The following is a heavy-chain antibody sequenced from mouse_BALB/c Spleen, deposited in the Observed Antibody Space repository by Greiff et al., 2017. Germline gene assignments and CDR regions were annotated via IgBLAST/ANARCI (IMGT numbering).Heavy chain of an antibody. V-gene: IGHV1S81*02. J-gene: IGHJ3*01. CDR2: INPSNGRT. Sequence: QVQLKQPGAELVKPGASVKLSCKASGYTFTSYWMHWVKQRPGQGLEWIGEINPSNGRTNYNEKFKSKATLTVDKSSSTAYMQLSSLTSEDSAVYYCASDGPYDYDVGAYWGQGTLVTVSA. CDR1: GYTFTSYW. CDR3: ASDGPYDYDVGAY. D-gene: IGHD2-4*01.